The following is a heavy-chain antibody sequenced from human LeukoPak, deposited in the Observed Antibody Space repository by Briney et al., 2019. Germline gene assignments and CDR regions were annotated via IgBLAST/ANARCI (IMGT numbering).Heavy chain of an antibody. D-gene: IGHD3-9*01. Sequence: DSVKPSCKASGHIFTTYFILWVRQAPGLRLEWMGWINPNNVDTNYVQKLPRRVTMTRATSISTAYMELTRLRSDDTAVYYCEREGGYYVLTGYQDYWGQGTLVTVSS. CDR2: INPNNVDT. CDR3: EREGGYYVLTGYQDY. CDR1: GHIFTTYF. J-gene: IGHJ4*02. V-gene: IGHV1-2*02.